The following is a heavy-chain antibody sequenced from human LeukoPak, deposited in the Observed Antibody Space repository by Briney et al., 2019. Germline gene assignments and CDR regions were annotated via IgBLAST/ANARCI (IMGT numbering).Heavy chain of an antibody. Sequence: ASVKVPCKASGYTFTSYAMHWVRQAPGQRLEWMGWINAGNGNTKYSQKFQGRVTITRDTSASTAYMELSSLRSEDTAVYYCARGDSSGYYYGEFDYWGQGTLVTVSS. V-gene: IGHV1-3*01. CDR2: INAGNGNT. CDR3: ARGDSSGYYYGEFDY. D-gene: IGHD3-22*01. J-gene: IGHJ4*02. CDR1: GYTFTSYA.